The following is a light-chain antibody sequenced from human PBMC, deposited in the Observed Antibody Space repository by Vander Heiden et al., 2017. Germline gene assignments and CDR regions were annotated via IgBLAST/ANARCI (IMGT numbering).Light chain of an antibody. Sequence: EIVLTQSPATLSVSPGERATLSCRANQSVSSNLAWYQQKFGQAPRLLIHGASTRATGIPARFSGSGSGTEFTLTITSLQSEDFAVYYCQQYNSWPPWTFGQGTKVEIK. CDR3: QQYNSWPPWT. V-gene: IGKV3-15*01. CDR1: QSVSSN. CDR2: GAS. J-gene: IGKJ1*01.